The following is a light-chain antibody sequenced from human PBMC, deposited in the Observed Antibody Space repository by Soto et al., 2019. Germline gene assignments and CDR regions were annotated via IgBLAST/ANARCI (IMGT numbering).Light chain of an antibody. V-gene: IGKV4-1*01. CDR2: WAS. Sequence: DIVMTQSPDSLAVSLGERATINCKSSQSVLYSSNNKNYLAWYQQKPGQPPKLLIYWASTRESGVPDRFSGSGSGTAFTLTISSLQAEDVAVYYCQQYYSTRRTFGQGTKVELK. CDR1: QSVLYSSNNKNY. J-gene: IGKJ1*01. CDR3: QQYYSTRRT.